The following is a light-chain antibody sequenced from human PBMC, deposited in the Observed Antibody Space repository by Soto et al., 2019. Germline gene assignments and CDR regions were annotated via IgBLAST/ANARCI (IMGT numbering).Light chain of an antibody. V-gene: IGLV2-14*01. CDR2: EVS. CDR1: SSDVGGYNY. CDR3: SSYTSSSTLVV. J-gene: IGLJ2*01. Sequence: QSALTQPASVSGSPGQSITISCTGISSDVGGYNYVSWYQQHPGKVPKLMIYEVSNRPSGVSNRFSGSKSGNTASLTISGLQAEDEADYYCSSYTSSSTLVVFGGGTKVTVL.